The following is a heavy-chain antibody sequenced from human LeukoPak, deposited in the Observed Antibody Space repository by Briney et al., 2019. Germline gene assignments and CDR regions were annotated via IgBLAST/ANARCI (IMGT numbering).Heavy chain of an antibody. V-gene: IGHV3-23*01. CDR3: AKKYSTGLDP. Sequence: GGTLRLSCAASGFNFSSFGMSWVRQAPGKGLEWVSAISPGGGSRYHADSVKGRFTISRDNSKNTLYLQMNSLRGEDTALYYCAKKYSTGLDPWGQGTLVTVSS. J-gene: IGHJ5*02. CDR1: GFNFSSFG. CDR2: ISPGGGSR. D-gene: IGHD1-26*01.